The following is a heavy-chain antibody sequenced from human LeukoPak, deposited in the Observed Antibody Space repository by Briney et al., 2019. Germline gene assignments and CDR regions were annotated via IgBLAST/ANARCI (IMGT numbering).Heavy chain of an antibody. Sequence: GGSLRLSCAASGFTFSSYAMHWVRQAPGKGLEWVAVISYDGSNKYYADSVKGRFTISRDNSKNTLYLQMNSLRAEDTAVYYCVRDKGYRYGYGDYWGQGTLVTVSS. D-gene: IGHD5-18*01. CDR2: ISYDGSNK. V-gene: IGHV3-30-3*01. J-gene: IGHJ4*02. CDR1: GFTFSSYA. CDR3: VRDKGYRYGYGDY.